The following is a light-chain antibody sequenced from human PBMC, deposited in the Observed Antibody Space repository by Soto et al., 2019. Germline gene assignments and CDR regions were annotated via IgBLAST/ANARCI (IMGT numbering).Light chain of an antibody. Sequence: SALTQPASLSGSPGQSITLSCTGTSSDVGGYNYVSWYQQHPGKAPKLMIYDVSNRPSGVSNRFSGSKSGNTASLTISGLQAEDESDYYCSSYTGSSTYVFGTGTKVPVL. V-gene: IGLV2-14*03. J-gene: IGLJ1*01. CDR2: DVS. CDR3: SSYTGSSTYV. CDR1: SSDVGGYNY.